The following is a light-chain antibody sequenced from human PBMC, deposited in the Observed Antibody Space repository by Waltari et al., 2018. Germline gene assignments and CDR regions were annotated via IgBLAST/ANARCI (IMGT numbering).Light chain of an antibody. CDR3: QVWDSSGDHPV. CDR1: NMGTKT. CDR2: DDP. V-gene: IGLV3-21*03. J-gene: IGLJ2*01. Sequence: SYVLSQPPSVSVAPVKTARISCAGQNMGTKTVHWYPQKPAQPPVLVIYDDPVRPSGIPDRISGSATATLTIARVEAGDEADYYCQVWDSSGDHPVFGGGTRLTVL.